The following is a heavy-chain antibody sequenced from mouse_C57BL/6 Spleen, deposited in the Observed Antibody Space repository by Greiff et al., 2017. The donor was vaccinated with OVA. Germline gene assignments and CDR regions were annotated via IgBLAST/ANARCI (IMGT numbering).Heavy chain of an antibody. Sequence: EVQVVESGGDLVKPGGSLKLSCAASGFTFSSYGMSWVRQTPDKRLEWVATISSGGSYTYYPDSVKGRFTISRDNAKNTLYLQMSSLKSEDTAMYYCARPSGGPYYFDYWGQGTTLTVSS. V-gene: IGHV5-6*01. J-gene: IGHJ2*01. CDR1: GFTFSSYG. CDR2: ISSGGSYT. D-gene: IGHD1-1*02. CDR3: ARPSGGPYYFDY.